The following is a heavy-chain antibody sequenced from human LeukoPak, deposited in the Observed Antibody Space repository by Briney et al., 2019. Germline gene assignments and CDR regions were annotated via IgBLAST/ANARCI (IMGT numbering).Heavy chain of an antibody. V-gene: IGHV5-51*01. CDR2: IYPGASEI. J-gene: IGHJ4*02. CDR3: ARRQSPDY. Sequence: GESLQISCQGSGSSFTSYWIGWVRQLPGKGLEWMGIIYPGASEIIYSPSFQGQVTISADKSITTAYLQWSSLKASDSAMYYCARRQSPDYWGQGTLVTVSS. CDR1: GSSFTSYW.